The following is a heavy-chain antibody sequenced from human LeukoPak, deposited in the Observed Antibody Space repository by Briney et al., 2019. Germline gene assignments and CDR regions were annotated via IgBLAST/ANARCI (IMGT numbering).Heavy chain of an antibody. CDR1: GYSISSGYY. CDR2: IYHSGST. Sequence: SETLSLTCAVSGYSISSGYYWGWIRQPPGKGLEWIGSIYHSGSTYYNPSLKSRVTISVGTSKNQFSLKLSSVTAADTAVYYCARNLDFDYWGQGTLVTVSS. V-gene: IGHV4-38-2*01. CDR3: ARNLDFDY. J-gene: IGHJ4*02.